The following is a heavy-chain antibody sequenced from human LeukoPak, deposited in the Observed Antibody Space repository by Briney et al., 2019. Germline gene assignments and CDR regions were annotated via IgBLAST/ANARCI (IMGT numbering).Heavy chain of an antibody. D-gene: IGHD3-10*01. CDR2: FYHGGST. Sequence: SETLSLTCTVSGYSISTGYYWDWIRQPPGKGLEWIGTFYHGGSTYYNPSLKSRVTISVDTSKNQFSLNLTSVTAADTAVYYCARTQEVLLWFGELLEYYFDYWGQGTLVTVSS. CDR1: GYSISTGYY. J-gene: IGHJ4*02. V-gene: IGHV4-38-2*02. CDR3: ARTQEVLLWFGELLEYYFDY.